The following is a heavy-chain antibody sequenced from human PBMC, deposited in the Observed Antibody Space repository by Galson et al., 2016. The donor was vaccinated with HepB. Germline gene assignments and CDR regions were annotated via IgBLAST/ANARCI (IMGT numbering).Heavy chain of an antibody. D-gene: IGHD6-13*01. Sequence: SVKVSCKASGYTFTSYVLSWVRQAPGQGLEWMGCLNTSKGNTHYPQKFQDRVTLTIDTSTSTAYMDLRSLRSDDTAVYYCATRPAACSPYYFDYWGQGTLVTVSS. V-gene: IGHV1-18*01. CDR2: LNTSKGNT. CDR3: ATRPAACSPYYFDY. J-gene: IGHJ4*02. CDR1: GYTFTSYV.